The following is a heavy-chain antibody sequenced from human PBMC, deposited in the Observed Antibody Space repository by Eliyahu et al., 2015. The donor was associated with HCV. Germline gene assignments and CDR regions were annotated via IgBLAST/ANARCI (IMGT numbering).Heavy chain of an antibody. CDR1: GFTFRSYG. V-gene: IGHV3-33*01. D-gene: IGHD4-23*01. Sequence: QVQLVESGGGVVQPGRSLRLSCAASGFTFRSYGMHWVXQAPGKGLGWVAVXWYDGSNKYYADSVKGRFTISRDNSKNTLYLQMNSLRAEDTAVYYCAREVGGAKGGSFDYWGQGTLVTVSS. J-gene: IGHJ4*02. CDR2: XWYDGSNK. CDR3: AREVGGAKGGSFDY.